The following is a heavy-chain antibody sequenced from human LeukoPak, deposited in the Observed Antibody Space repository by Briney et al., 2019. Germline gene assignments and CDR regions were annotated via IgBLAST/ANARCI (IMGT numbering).Heavy chain of an antibody. J-gene: IGHJ4*02. CDR1: GFTFSSYS. CDR3: ARDSSRAYYYDSSGYGGGLDY. Sequence: GGSLRLSCAASGFTFSSYSMNWVRQAPGKGLEWVSSISSSSSYIYYADSVKGRFTISRDNAKTSLYLQMNSLRAEDTAVYYCARDSSRAYYYDSSGYGGGLDYWGQGTLVTVSS. V-gene: IGHV3-21*01. CDR2: ISSSSSYI. D-gene: IGHD3-22*01.